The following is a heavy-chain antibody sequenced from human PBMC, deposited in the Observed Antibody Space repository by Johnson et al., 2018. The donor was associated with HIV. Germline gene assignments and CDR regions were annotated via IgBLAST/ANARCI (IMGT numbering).Heavy chain of an antibody. CDR1: GFTFDDYA. Sequence: VQVVESGGGLVQPGRSLRLSCAASGFTFDDYAMHWVRQAPGKGLEWVSGISWNSGSIGYADSVKGRFTISSDNAKTSLYLQMNSLRVEDTALYYCAKVSSSSTWAHDPFDVWGQGTMVTVSS. CDR2: ISWNSGSI. D-gene: IGHD6-6*01. CDR3: AKVSSSSTWAHDPFDV. J-gene: IGHJ3*01. V-gene: IGHV3-9*01.